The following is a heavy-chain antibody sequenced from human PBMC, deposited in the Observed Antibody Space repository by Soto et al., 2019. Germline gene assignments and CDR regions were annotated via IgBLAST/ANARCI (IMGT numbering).Heavy chain of an antibody. CDR1: GGSISSSY. V-gene: IGHV4-59*01. Sequence: PSETLSLTCTVSGGSISSSYWSWIRQPPGKGLEWIGYISYSGSTNCNPSLKSRVTISVDTSKNQFSLKLSSVTAADTAVCYCARRGNFPNWFDPWGQRTLVTVSS. J-gene: IGHJ5*02. CDR3: ARRGNFPNWFDP. D-gene: IGHD1-1*01. CDR2: ISYSGST.